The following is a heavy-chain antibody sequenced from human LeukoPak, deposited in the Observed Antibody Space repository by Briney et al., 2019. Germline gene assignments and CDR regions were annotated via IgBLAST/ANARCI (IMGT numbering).Heavy chain of an antibody. J-gene: IGHJ4*02. D-gene: IGHD5-24*01. Sequence: GSLRLSCAVSGFSVTNNYMSWVRQAPGKGLEWVSVFYVGGATYYADSVKGRFTISRDNSENTLYLQMKSLRAEDTAVYYCARGDGYNFFDYWGQGTLVTVSS. CDR3: ARGDGYNFFDY. V-gene: IGHV3-53*01. CDR2: FYVGGAT. CDR1: GFSVTNNY.